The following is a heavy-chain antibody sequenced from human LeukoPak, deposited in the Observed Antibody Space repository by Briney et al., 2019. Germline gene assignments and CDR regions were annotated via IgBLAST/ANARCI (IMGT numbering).Heavy chain of an antibody. CDR1: GGSISSGSYY. V-gene: IGHV4-61*02. Sequence: SETLSLTCTVSGGSISSGSYYWSWIRQPAGKGLEWIGRIYTSGSTNYNPSLKSRVTISVDTSKNQFSLKLSSVTAADTAVYYCARGPHANYFDYWGQGTLVTVSS. J-gene: IGHJ4*02. CDR3: ARGPHANYFDY. CDR2: IYTSGST.